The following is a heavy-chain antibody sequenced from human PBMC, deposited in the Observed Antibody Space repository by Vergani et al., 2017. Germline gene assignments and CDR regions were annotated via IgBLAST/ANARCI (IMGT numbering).Heavy chain of an antibody. CDR3: VPRLGFFDWGGAFDV. D-gene: IGHD3-9*01. V-gene: IGHV2-5*01. CDR1: GFSLTTGGEG. CDR2: VYWNDDE. J-gene: IGHJ3*01. Sequence: QITLRESGPTLVKPTQTLTLTCTFSGFSLTTGGEGVGWIRQPPGRALEWLAFVYWNDDERYSPSLKSRVTITKDTSKNEVILTIATMDPVDTANYYCVPRLGFFDWGGAFDVLGPGTMVTVSS.